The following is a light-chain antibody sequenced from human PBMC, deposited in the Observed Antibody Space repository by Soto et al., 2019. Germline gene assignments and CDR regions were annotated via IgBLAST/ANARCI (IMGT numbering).Light chain of an antibody. J-gene: IGKJ2*01. CDR2: KAS. CDR3: QQYKSFFPT. Sequence: DIQMTQSPSTLSASVGDRVTITCRASQNVDKWLAWYQQTPGKAPKLLIYKASSLESGVPSRFSGSGSGTEFTLTISSLQPDDSATYYCQQYKSFFPTFGQGTKLQIK. V-gene: IGKV1-5*03. CDR1: QNVDKW.